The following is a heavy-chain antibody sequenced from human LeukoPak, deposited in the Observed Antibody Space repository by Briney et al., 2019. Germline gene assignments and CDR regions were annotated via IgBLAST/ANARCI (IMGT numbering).Heavy chain of an antibody. CDR3: ARRPSSGWYWDFDY. V-gene: IGHV1-8*02. CDR1: GYTFTGYY. J-gene: IGHJ4*02. Sequence: GASVKVSCKASGYTFTGYYMHWVRQAPGQGLEWMGWMNPNSGNTGYAQKFQGRVTMTRNTSISTAYMELSSLRSEDTAVYYCARRPSSGWYWDFDYWGQGTLVTVSS. CDR2: MNPNSGNT. D-gene: IGHD6-19*01.